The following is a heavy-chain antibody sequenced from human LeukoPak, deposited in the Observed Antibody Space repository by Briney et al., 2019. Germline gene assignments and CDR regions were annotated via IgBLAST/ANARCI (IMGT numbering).Heavy chain of an antibody. Sequence: ASVKVSCKASGYTFTGYYMHWVRQAPGQGLERMGWINPNSGGTNYAQKFQGRVTMTRDTSISTAYMELSRLRSDDTAVYYCARGVEYYYDSSGYYPFDYWGQGTLVTVSS. V-gene: IGHV1-2*02. J-gene: IGHJ4*02. CDR1: GYTFTGYY. CDR2: INPNSGGT. CDR3: ARGVEYYYDSSGYYPFDY. D-gene: IGHD3-22*01.